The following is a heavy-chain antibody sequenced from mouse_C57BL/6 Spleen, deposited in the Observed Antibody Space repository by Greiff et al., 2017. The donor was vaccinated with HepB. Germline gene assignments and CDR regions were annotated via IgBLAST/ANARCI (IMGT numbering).Heavy chain of an antibody. V-gene: IGHV1-72*01. Sequence: VQLQQPGAELVKPGASVKLSCKASGYTFTSYWMHWVKQRPGRGLEWIGRIDPNSGGTKYNEKFKSKATLTVDKPSSTAYMPRSSLTSEDSAVYCCAREGHDYDEAWFAYWGQGTLVTVAA. CDR1: GYTFTSYW. J-gene: IGHJ3*01. CDR3: AREGHDYDEAWFAY. D-gene: IGHD2-4*01. CDR2: IDPNSGGT.